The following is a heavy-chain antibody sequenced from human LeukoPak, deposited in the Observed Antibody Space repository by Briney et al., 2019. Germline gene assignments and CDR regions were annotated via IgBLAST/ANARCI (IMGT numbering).Heavy chain of an antibody. V-gene: IGHV5-51*01. CDR2: IYPDDSDT. CDR3: ARPNITPYYDSRGYDAFDV. D-gene: IGHD3-22*01. CDR1: GYRFNAYW. J-gene: IGHJ3*01. Sequence: GESLKISCKGSGYRFNAYWIAWVRQMPGKGLEWMGIIYPDDSDTRYSPSFQGQVTISADKSVRTAYLQWSSLKASDTAMYYCARPNITPYYDSRGYDAFDVWGQGTMVTVSS.